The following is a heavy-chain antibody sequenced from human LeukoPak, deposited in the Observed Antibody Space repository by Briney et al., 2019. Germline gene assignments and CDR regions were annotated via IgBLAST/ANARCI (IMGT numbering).Heavy chain of an antibody. CDR3: AKDGGAYCLGSYWGYYFDY. J-gene: IGHJ4*02. Sequence: GGSLRLSCAASGFTFRSYGMHWVRQAPGKGLEWVTIISYDGSNTYYAASVKGRFTISRDNSENTLYLQMNSLRPEDTAVYYCAKDGGAYCLGSYWGYYFDYWGQGTLVTVSS. CDR1: GFTFRSYG. CDR2: ISYDGSNT. V-gene: IGHV3-30*18. D-gene: IGHD3-10*01.